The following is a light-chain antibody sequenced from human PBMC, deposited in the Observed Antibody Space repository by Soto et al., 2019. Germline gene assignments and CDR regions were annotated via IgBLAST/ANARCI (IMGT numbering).Light chain of an antibody. CDR2: GAS. Sequence: DIVLTQSPGTLSLSPGERATLSCRASQSVSSSYLAWYQEKPGQAPRLLIFGASNRATGIPDRFSGSGSGTDFTLTISRLEPEEFAVYCCHHSGSYTFGQGTRLEIK. V-gene: IGKV3-20*01. CDR3: HHSGSYT. J-gene: IGKJ2*01. CDR1: QSVSSSY.